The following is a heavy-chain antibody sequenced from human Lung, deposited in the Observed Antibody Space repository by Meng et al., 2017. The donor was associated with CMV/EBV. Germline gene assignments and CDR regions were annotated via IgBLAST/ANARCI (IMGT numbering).Heavy chain of an antibody. Sequence: SXKISXAASGFTFSNYGMHWVRQAPGTGLEWVAFISYDGSNKYYADSVKGRFTISRDNSKNTLYLQRNSLRAEDTAVYYCARDADSSSLSPESARRYYYFGMDVWGQGXTVTVSS. CDR2: ISYDGSNK. V-gene: IGHV3-30*19. CDR3: ARDADSSSLSPESARRYYYFGMDV. J-gene: IGHJ6*02. D-gene: IGHD6-13*01. CDR1: GFTFSNYG.